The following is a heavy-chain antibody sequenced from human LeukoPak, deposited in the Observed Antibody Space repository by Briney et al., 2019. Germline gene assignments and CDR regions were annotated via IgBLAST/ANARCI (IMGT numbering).Heavy chain of an antibody. Sequence: VKVSCKASGYTFTSYYMHWVRQAPGQGLEWMGGIIPIFGTANYAQKFQGRVTITTDESTSTAYMELSSLRSEDTAVYYCATSLNYYYYYYMDVWGKGTTVTVSS. CDR2: IIPIFGTA. CDR1: GYTFTSYY. D-gene: IGHD5/OR15-5a*01. J-gene: IGHJ6*03. V-gene: IGHV1-69*13. CDR3: ATSLNYYYYYYMDV.